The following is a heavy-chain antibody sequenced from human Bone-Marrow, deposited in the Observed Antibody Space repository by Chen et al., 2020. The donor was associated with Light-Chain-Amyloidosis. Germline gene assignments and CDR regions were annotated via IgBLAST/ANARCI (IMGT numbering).Heavy chain of an antibody. D-gene: IGHD3-16*01. CDR3: ARDRGRFSYNRGGLDS. CDR1: GFTLNTYW. J-gene: IGHJ4*02. V-gene: IGHV3-74*01. CDR2: MPTVLTKP. Sequence: EVQLVESGGALVQPGGSLRLSCAASGFTLNTYWMHWVRQPPGGGLVWVARMPTVLTKPVYADSVKGRFTVSRDDAKNTLYLEMNSLRVEDTGLYFCARDRGRFSYNRGGLDSWGQGTLVTVSS.